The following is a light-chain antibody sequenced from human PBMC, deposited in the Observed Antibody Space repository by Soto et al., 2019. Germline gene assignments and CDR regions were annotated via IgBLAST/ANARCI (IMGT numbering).Light chain of an antibody. CDR1: TGAVTSDYY. CDR3: LLYYRDTWV. Sequence: QTVVTQEPSLTVSPGGTVTLTCASSTGAVTSDYYPNWFQQRPGQAPRALIYGASDKYSWTPARFSGSLLGGKASLTLSGVQPEDEADYYCLLYYRDTWVFGGGTKLTVL. J-gene: IGLJ3*02. CDR2: GAS. V-gene: IGLV7-43*01.